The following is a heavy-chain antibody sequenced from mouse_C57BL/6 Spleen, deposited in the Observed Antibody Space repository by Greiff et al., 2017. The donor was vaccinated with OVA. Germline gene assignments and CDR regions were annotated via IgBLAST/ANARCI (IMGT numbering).Heavy chain of an antibody. Sequence: EVKLMESGPGLVKPSQSLSLTCSVTGYSITSGYYWNWIRQFPGNKLEWMGYISYDGSNNYNPSLKNRISITRDTSKNQFFLKLNSVTTEDTATYYCARDGNYYYFDYWGQGTTLTVSS. V-gene: IGHV3-6*01. CDR3: ARDGNYYYFDY. CDR2: ISYDGSN. CDR1: GYSITSGYY. D-gene: IGHD2-1*01. J-gene: IGHJ2*01.